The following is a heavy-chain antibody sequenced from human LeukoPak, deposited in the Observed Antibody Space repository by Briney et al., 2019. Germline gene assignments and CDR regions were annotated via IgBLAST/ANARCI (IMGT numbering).Heavy chain of an antibody. J-gene: IGHJ4*02. CDR1: GGSFSGYY. CDR3: ARQRWLRSGGIGY. V-gene: IGHV4-34*01. CDR2: INHSGST. Sequence: SETLSLTCAVYGGSFSGYYWSWIRQPPGKGLEWIGEINHSGSTNYNPSLKSRVTISVDTSKNQFSLKLSSVTAADTAVYYCARQRWLRSGGIGYWGQGTLVTVSS. D-gene: IGHD5-12*01.